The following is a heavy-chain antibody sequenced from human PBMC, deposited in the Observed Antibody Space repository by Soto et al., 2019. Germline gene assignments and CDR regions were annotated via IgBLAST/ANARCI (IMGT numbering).Heavy chain of an antibody. CDR1: GFPFSSYA. D-gene: IGHD3-3*01. J-gene: IGHJ4*02. V-gene: IGHV3-23*01. CDR3: APYDFWSGHDY. Sequence: GGSLRLSCAPPGFPFSSYAMTWFRQAPGKGLEWVSAISGSGGSTYYADSVKGRFTISRDNSKNTLYLQMNSLRAEDTAVYYCAPYDFWSGHDYWGQGTLVTVSS. CDR2: ISGSGGST.